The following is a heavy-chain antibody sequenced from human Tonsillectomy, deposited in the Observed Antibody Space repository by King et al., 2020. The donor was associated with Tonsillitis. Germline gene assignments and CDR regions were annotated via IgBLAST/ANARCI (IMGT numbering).Heavy chain of an antibody. CDR2: ITGDGGTT. CDR3: AKGVRIKTWYNCFDP. D-gene: IGHD1-14*01. V-gene: IGHV3-43*02. Sequence: VQLVESGGGVVQPGGSLRLSCAASGFTFDDYAMHWVRQAPGKGLEWVSVITGDGGTTSYADSLKGRFTISRDKSKNSLYLQMNSLRTEDTALYYCAKGVRIKTWYNCFDPWGQGTLVTVSS. CDR1: GFTFDDYA. J-gene: IGHJ5*02.